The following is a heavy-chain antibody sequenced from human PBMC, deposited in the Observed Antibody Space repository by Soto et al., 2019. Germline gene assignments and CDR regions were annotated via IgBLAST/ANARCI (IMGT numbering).Heavy chain of an antibody. Sequence: GGSLRLSCAASGFTFSSYEMNWVRQAPGKGLEWVSYISSSGSTIYYADSVKGRFTISRDNAKNSLYLQMNSLRAEDTAVYYCARDPDGYDYYYYGMDVWGQGTTVTVSS. V-gene: IGHV3-48*03. CDR2: ISSSGSTI. CDR1: GFTFSSYE. J-gene: IGHJ6*02. CDR3: ARDPDGYDYYYYGMDV. D-gene: IGHD5-18*01.